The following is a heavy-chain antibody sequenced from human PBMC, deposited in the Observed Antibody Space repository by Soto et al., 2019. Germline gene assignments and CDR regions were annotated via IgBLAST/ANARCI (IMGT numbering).Heavy chain of an antibody. CDR3: ARSSGDYRPFDS. Sequence: EVQLVESGGGLVQPGGSLRLSCAASGFTFSSYEMNWVRQAPGKGLEWISHISGGGVIYYADSVQGRVTISRDNAKDSLYLYMNGLRVEDTAVYYCARSSGDYRPFDSWGQGTLVTVSS. V-gene: IGHV3-48*03. J-gene: IGHJ4*02. CDR2: ISGGGVI. CDR1: GFTFSSYE. D-gene: IGHD3-22*01.